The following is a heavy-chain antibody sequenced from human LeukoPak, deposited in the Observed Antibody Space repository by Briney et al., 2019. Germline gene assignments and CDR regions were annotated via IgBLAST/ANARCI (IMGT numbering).Heavy chain of an antibody. V-gene: IGHV3-7*02. D-gene: IGHD6-19*01. J-gene: IGHJ4*02. Sequence: PGGSLRLSCAASGFTFSSYWMSWVRQAPGKGLEWVANIKQDGSEKYYVDSVKGRFTICRDNAKNSLYLQMNSLRAEDTAVYYCARGVSSGWWGLFDYWGQGTLVTVSS. CDR2: IKQDGSEK. CDR3: ARGVSSGWWGLFDY. CDR1: GFTFSSYW.